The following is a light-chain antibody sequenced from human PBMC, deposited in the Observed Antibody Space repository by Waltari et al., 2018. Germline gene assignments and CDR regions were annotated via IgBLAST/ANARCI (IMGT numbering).Light chain of an antibody. J-gene: IGLJ2*01. Sequence: QSALTQPPSASGTPGQRVTISCSGSSSNIGSNSVNWYQQLPGTAPTLLIYGNYRRPSGVPDRVSGSKSGTSASLAISGLQSEDEADYYCAAWDDSLNGVVFGGGTKLTV. V-gene: IGLV1-44*01. CDR1: SSNIGSNS. CDR3: AAWDDSLNGVV. CDR2: GNY.